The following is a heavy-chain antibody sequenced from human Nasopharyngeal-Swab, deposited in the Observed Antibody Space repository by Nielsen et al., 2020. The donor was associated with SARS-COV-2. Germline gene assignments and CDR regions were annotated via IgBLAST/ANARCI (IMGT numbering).Heavy chain of an antibody. CDR2: ISGSGGST. CDR3: AKGGPSEVAGEYFDY. CDR1: GFTFSSYA. V-gene: IGHV3-23*01. Sequence: GGSLRLSCAASGFTFSSYAMSWVRQAPGKGLEWVSAISGSGGSTYYADSGKGRFTISRDNSKNTLYLQMNSLRAEDTAVYYCAKGGPSEVAGEYFDYWGQGTLVTVSS. D-gene: IGHD3-10*01. J-gene: IGHJ4*02.